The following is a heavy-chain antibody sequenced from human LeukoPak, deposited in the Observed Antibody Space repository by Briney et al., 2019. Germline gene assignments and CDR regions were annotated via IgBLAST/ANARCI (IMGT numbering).Heavy chain of an antibody. V-gene: IGHV4-39*07. CDR3: ARDRPDYNL. Sequence: SETLSLTCTVSGGSISSSSYYWGWIRQPPGKGLEWIGSIYYSGSTYYNPSLKSRVTISVDTSKNQFSLKLSSVTAADTAVYYCARDRPDYNLWGQGTMVTVSS. J-gene: IGHJ3*01. CDR1: GGSISSSSYY. CDR2: IYYSGST. D-gene: IGHD1-14*01.